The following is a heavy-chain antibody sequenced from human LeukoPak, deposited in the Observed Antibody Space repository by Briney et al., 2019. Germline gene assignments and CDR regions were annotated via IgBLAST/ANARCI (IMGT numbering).Heavy chain of an antibody. V-gene: IGHV3-30*18. CDR3: AKEGITMVRGVIISRAGAFDI. CDR2: ISYDGSNK. Sequence: GGSLRLSCAASGFTFSSYGMHWVRQAPGKGLEWVAVISYDGSNKYYADSVKGRFTISRDNSKNTLYLQMNCLRAEDTAVYYCAKEGITMVRGVIISRAGAFDIWGQGTMVTVSS. CDR1: GFTFSSYG. J-gene: IGHJ3*02. D-gene: IGHD3-10*01.